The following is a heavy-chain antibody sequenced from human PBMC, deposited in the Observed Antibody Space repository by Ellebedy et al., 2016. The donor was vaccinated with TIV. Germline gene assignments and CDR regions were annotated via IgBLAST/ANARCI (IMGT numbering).Heavy chain of an antibody. D-gene: IGHD2-8*02. J-gene: IGHJ4*02. CDR1: GYNFIDYY. Sequence: ASVKVSCXASGYNFIDYYMHWVRQAPGQGLEWMGVINTSAGTSTYTQKFQGRFTMTRDTSTSTVYMELSSLGSEDTAVYYCAFEVGCATCHHFDYWGQGTLVTVSS. CDR3: AFEVGCATCHHFDY. V-gene: IGHV1-46*01. CDR2: INTSAGTS.